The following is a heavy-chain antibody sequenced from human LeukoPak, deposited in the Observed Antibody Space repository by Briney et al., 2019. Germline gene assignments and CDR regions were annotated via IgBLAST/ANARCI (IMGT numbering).Heavy chain of an antibody. CDR1: GFTFSSYS. J-gene: IGHJ4*02. CDR3: ARDGPGYLPFDY. V-gene: IGHV3-48*01. Sequence: GGSLRLSCAASGFTFSSYSMTWVRQAPGKGLEWVSYISSSSTIYYADSVKGRFTISRDNAKNSLYLQMNSLRAEDTAVYYCARDGPGYLPFDYWGQGTLVTVSS. CDR2: ISSSSTI. D-gene: IGHD6-13*01.